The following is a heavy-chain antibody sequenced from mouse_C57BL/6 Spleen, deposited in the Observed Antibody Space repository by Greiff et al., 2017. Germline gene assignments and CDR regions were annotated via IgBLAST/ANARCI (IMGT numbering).Heavy chain of an antibody. Sequence: QVQLQQPGAELVRPGSSVKLSCKASGYTFTSYWMHWVKQRPIQGLEWIGNIHPSDSDTHYNQKFKDQATLTVDKSSSTAYMQLSSLTTEDSAVYYGARSLITTVVATPYFDYWGQGTTLTVSS. D-gene: IGHD1-1*01. CDR3: ARSLITTVVATPYFDY. V-gene: IGHV1-52*01. CDR2: IHPSDSDT. J-gene: IGHJ2*01. CDR1: GYTFTSYW.